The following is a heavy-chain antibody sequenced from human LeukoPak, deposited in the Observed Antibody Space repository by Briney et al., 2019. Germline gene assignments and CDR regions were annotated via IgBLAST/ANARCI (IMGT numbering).Heavy chain of an antibody. Sequence: GGSLRLSCAASGFTFSDYYMSWNRQAPGKGLEWASYISSSGSAVHNADSVEGRFTISRDNAKSSLYLQMNSLRAEDTAVYYCARARGSYAFDIWGQGTMVTVSS. J-gene: IGHJ3*02. CDR2: ISSSGSAV. D-gene: IGHD2-15*01. V-gene: IGHV3-11*04. CDR1: GFTFSDYY. CDR3: ARARGSYAFDI.